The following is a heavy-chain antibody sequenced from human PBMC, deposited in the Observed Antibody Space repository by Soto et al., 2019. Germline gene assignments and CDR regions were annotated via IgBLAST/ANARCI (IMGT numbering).Heavy chain of an antibody. J-gene: IGHJ5*02. CDR2: ISYDGSNK. V-gene: IGHV3-30*18. Sequence: GGSVRLSCAASGFTFSSYGMHWVRQAPGKGLEWVAVISYDGSNKYYADSVKGRFTISRDNSKNTLYLQMNSLRAEDTAVYYCAKGVCRTGGDCYLYNWFDPWGQGTLVTVSS. CDR1: GFTFSSYG. CDR3: AKGVCRTGGDCYLYNWFDP. D-gene: IGHD2-21*02.